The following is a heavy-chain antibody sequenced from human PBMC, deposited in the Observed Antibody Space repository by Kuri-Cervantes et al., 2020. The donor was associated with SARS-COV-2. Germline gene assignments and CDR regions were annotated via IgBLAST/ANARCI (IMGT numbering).Heavy chain of an antibody. CDR2: ISYDGSNE. D-gene: IGHD2-21*01. Sequence: GESLKISCAASGFTFSSCAMHWDRLAPGKGLEWVAFISYDGSNEYYADSVRGRFTISRDNSNNTLYLQVNSLRAEDTALYYCAKDRVGVLDSWGQGTQVTVSS. J-gene: IGHJ5*01. V-gene: IGHV3-30*01. CDR3: AKDRVGVLDS. CDR1: GFTFSSCA.